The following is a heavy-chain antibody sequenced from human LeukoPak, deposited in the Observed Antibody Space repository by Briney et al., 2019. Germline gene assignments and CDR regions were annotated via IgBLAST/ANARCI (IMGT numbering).Heavy chain of an antibody. D-gene: IGHD5-18*01. CDR1: GDSVSSNSAA. J-gene: IGHJ5*02. CDR3: ARDRGYSYGYSGRYIWFDP. Sequence: SQTLSLTCAISGDSVSSNSAAWNWIRQSPSRGLEWLGRTYYRSKWYNDYAVSVKSRITINPATSKNQLSLQLNSVTPEDTAVYYCARDRGYSYGYSGRYIWFDPWGQGTLVTVSS. CDR2: TYYRSKWYN. V-gene: IGHV6-1*01.